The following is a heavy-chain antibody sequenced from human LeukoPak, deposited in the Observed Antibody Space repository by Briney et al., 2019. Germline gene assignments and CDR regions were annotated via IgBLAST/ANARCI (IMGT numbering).Heavy chain of an antibody. CDR3: ARRDFWSGYYNY. CDR2: FYYSGST. D-gene: IGHD3-3*01. J-gene: IGHJ4*02. V-gene: IGHV4-59*01. Sequence: SETLSLTCTVSGVSISSYYWSWIRQPPGKGLEWIGYFYYSGSTNYNPSLKSRVTISVDTSKNQFSLKLSSVTAADTAAYYCARRDFWSGYYNYWGQGTLVTVSS. CDR1: GVSISSYY.